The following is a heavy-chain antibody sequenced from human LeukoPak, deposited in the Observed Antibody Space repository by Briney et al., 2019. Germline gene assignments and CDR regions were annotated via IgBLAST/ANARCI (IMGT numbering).Heavy chain of an antibody. CDR2: IYYSGS. V-gene: IGHV4-39*07. CDR3: ARRFDY. J-gene: IGHJ4*02. CDR1: GGSISSSSYY. Sequence: SETLSLTCTVSGGSISSSSYYWGWIRQPPGEGLEWIGSIYYSGSNTSKNQFSLKLSSVTAADTAVYYCARRFDYWGQGTLVTVSS.